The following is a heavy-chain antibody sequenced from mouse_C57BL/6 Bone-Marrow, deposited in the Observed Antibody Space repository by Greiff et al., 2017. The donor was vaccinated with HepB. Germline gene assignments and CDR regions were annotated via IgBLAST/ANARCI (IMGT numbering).Heavy chain of an antibody. D-gene: IGHD2-4*01. Sequence: EVPLPQSGPVLVKPWASVKISCKASGSTFTDYYMPWVPQSHGKSLEWIGDINPNNGGTSYNQKFKGKATLTVDKSSSTAYMELRSLTSEDSAVYYCARDDYGRAWFAYWGQGTLVTVSA. CDR2: INPNNGGT. CDR3: ARDDYGRAWFAY. V-gene: IGHV1-26*01. CDR1: GSTFTDYY. J-gene: IGHJ3*01.